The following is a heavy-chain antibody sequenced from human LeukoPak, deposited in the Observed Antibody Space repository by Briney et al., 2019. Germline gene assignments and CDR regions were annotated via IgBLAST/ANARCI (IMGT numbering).Heavy chain of an antibody. J-gene: IGHJ4*02. CDR1: GGSFSGYY. D-gene: IGHD6-19*01. CDR3: ARGANWYSSGWYLRFYFDY. CDR2: INHSGST. V-gene: IGHV4-34*01. Sequence: SETLSLTCAVYGGSFSGYYWSWIRQPPGKGLEWTGEINHSGSTNYNPSLKSRVTISVDTSKNQFSLKLSSVTAADTAVYYCARGANWYSSGWYLRFYFDYWGQGTLVTVSS.